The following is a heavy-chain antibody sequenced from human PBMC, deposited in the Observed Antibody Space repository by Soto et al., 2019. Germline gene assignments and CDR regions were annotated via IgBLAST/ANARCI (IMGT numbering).Heavy chain of an antibody. CDR1: GDSVSSDNTA. D-gene: IGHD3-16*01. Sequence: SQTLSLTCVISGDSVSSDNTAWNWIRQSPSRGLEWLGRTYFKSKWYNEYSASVQSRITGNADTSSNPFSLQLNSMSPEHSAVYYCARGSYDSVTLGWRFDYWHQGSLVTVSS. CDR3: ARGSYDSVTLGWRFDY. J-gene: IGHJ4*02. CDR2: TYFKSKWYN. V-gene: IGHV6-1*01.